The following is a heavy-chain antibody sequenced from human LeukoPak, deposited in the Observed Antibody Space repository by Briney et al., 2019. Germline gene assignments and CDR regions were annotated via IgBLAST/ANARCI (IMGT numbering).Heavy chain of an antibody. CDR2: INPHSGGT. V-gene: IGHV1-2*02. CDR1: GYTFTDYY. Sequence: SVKVSCKASGYTFTDYYIHWVRQAPGQGLEWMGYINPHSGGTSSPQKFQGRVTMTTDASISTAYMELSRLTSDDTAVYYCAREGNGLLSKDLDYWGQGTLVTVSS. CDR3: AREGNGLLSKDLDY. J-gene: IGHJ4*02. D-gene: IGHD2-15*01.